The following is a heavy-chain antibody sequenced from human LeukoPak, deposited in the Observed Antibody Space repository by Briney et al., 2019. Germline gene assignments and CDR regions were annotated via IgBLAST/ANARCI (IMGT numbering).Heavy chain of an antibody. Sequence: GGSLRLSCAASGFTFSSYGMSWVRQAPGKGLEWVSAISGSGGSTYYADSVKGRFTISRDNSKNTLYLQMNSLRAEDTALYYCAKDIDSSSAEGAFDIWGQGTMVTVSS. J-gene: IGHJ3*02. CDR1: GFTFSSYG. D-gene: IGHD6-13*01. CDR3: AKDIDSSSAEGAFDI. CDR2: ISGSGGST. V-gene: IGHV3-23*01.